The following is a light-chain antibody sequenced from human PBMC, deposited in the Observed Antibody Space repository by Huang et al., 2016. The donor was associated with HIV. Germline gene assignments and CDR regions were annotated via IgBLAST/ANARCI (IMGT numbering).Light chain of an antibody. Sequence: EIVLTQSPATLSLSPGERATLSCRASQSVSSYLAWYQQKPGQAPRLLIYDASNRATCIPARFSGSGSGTYFTLTISSLEPEDFAVYYCQQRSNWRTFGQGTRLEIK. V-gene: IGKV3-11*01. CDR2: DAS. CDR1: QSVSSY. J-gene: IGKJ5*01. CDR3: QQRSNWRT.